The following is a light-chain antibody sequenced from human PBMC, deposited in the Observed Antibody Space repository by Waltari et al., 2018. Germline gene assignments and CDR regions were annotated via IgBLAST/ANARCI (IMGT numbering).Light chain of an antibody. CDR1: SSDVGGYNC. J-gene: IGLJ1*01. Sequence: QSALTQPASVSGSPGESITIPCTGTSSDVGGYNCVPWYQQHPGKAPKLMIYDVSNRPSGVSNRFSGSKSGNTASLTISGLQAEDEADYYCSSYTSSNTLVFGTGTKVTAL. CDR3: SSYTSSNTLV. CDR2: DVS. V-gene: IGLV2-14*03.